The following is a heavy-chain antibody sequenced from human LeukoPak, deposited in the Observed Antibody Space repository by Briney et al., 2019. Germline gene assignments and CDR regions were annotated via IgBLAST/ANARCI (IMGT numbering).Heavy chain of an antibody. D-gene: IGHD2-2*01. CDR1: GFTFSSYW. Sequence: GGSLRLSCAACGFTFSSYWMSWVRQAPGKGLEWVANIKQDGSEKYYVDSVKGRFTISRDNAKNSLYLQMNSLRAEDTAVYYCARDSRSDDYWGQGTLVTVSS. V-gene: IGHV3-7*05. CDR3: ARDSRSDDY. CDR2: IKQDGSEK. J-gene: IGHJ4*02.